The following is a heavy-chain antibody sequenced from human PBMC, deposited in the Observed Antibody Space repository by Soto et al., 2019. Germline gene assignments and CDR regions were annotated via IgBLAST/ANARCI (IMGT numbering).Heavy chain of an antibody. D-gene: IGHD4-17*01. CDR1: GFIVSSNY. J-gene: IGHJ6*04. CDR3: AAMTTVTTTYYYYGMDV. V-gene: IGHV3-53*01. CDR2: IYSGGPT. Sequence: GGSLRLSCAASGFIVSSNYMSWVRQTPGKGLEWVSLIYSGGPTYYADYVKGRFTISRDNSKNTLYLQMNSLRAEDTAVYYCAAMTTVTTTYYYYGMDVWGKGTMVTVSS.